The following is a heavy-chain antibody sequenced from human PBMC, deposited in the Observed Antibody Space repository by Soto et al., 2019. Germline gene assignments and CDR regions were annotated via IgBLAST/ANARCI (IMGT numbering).Heavy chain of an antibody. CDR3: ARMLWVNWGQDPYWDFDL. CDR1: GFSLSNAGMG. Sequence: QVTLKESGPVLVKPTETLTLTCAVYGFSLSNAGMGVSWIRQSPGKALEWLAHIFSNDEKAYSTSLKSSLTISKDTSKSQVVLTMTNMDTVDTATYYCARMLWVNWGQDPYWDFDLWGRGTPVTVSS. V-gene: IGHV2-26*01. D-gene: IGHD7-27*01. CDR2: IFSNDEK. J-gene: IGHJ2*01.